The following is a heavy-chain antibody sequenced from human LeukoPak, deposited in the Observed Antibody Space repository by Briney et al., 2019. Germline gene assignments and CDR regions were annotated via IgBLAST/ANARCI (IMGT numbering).Heavy chain of an antibody. D-gene: IGHD3-3*01. V-gene: IGHV5-51*01. J-gene: IGHJ4*02. CDR1: RNAFTNYW. CDR2: IFPGDSET. CDR3: ARLSTRLLDH. Sequence: GESLKISCKGSRNAFTNYWIGWVRQLPGKGLEWMGIIFPGDSETRYSPSFQGQVTMSVDKSTSTAYLQWASLKASDTAIYFCARLSTRLLDHWGQGTRVTVSS.